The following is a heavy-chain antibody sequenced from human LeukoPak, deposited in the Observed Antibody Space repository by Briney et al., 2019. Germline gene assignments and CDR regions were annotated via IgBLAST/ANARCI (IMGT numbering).Heavy chain of an antibody. CDR1: GFTFDDYG. D-gene: IGHD6-19*01. V-gene: IGHV3-20*04. Sequence: PGGSLRPSCAASGFTFDDYGMSWVRQAPGKGLEWVSGINWNGGSTGYADSVKGRFTISRDNAKNSLYLQMNSLRAEDTALYYCARGLFGYSSGWGPSGYWGQGTLVTVSS. CDR3: ARGLFGYSSGWGPSGY. J-gene: IGHJ4*02. CDR2: INWNGGST.